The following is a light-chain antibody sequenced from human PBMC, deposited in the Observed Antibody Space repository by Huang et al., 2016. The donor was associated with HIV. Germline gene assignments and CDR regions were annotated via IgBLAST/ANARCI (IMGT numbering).Light chain of an antibody. CDR1: QSVGS. CDR2: DVA. Sequence: EIVLTQSPATLSLSPGEKATLSCRASQSVGSVAWYQPKPGQAPRLLIYDVANRATGIPARFSGSEPGTDFTLTISSLEPEDFAVYYCQQRSNWHPLSFGGGTKVEIK. V-gene: IGKV3D-11*02. CDR3: QQRSNWHPLS. J-gene: IGKJ4*01.